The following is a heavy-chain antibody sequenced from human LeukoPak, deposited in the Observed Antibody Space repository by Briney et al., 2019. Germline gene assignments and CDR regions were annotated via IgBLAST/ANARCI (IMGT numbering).Heavy chain of an antibody. J-gene: IGHJ4*02. CDR2: IYYSGNT. V-gene: IGHV4-39*01. Sequence: SETLSLTCTVSGGSISSTIYYWAWLRQPPGKGLEWIGSIYYSGNTYYNPSLQSRATMSVDTSKNQFSLRLTSVTAAVTTVYYCARQRSGWVFENWGQGTLVTVSS. CDR3: ARQRSGWVFEN. CDR1: GGSISSTIYY. D-gene: IGHD6-19*01.